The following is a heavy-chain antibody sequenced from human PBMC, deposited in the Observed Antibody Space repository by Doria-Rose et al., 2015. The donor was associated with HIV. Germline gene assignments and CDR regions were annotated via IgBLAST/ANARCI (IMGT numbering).Heavy chain of an antibody. Sequence: QVQLVQSGAEVKKPGASVKVSCKASGYTFTSYGITWVRQAPGQGLEWMGWISANTGQTNYAQTLQGRVTMTTDASTRTAYMQLTNLRSDDTAVYYCARGGMGGMDVWGQGTTVTVSS. CDR2: ISANTGQT. CDR1: GYTFTSYG. D-gene: IGHD3-16*01. J-gene: IGHJ6*02. V-gene: IGHV1-18*01. CDR3: ARGGMGGMDV.